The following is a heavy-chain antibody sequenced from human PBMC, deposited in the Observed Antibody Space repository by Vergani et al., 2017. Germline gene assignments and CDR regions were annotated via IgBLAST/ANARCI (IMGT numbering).Heavy chain of an antibody. Sequence: VQLVESGGGLVKPGGSLRLSCAASGFTFSNAWMSWVRQAPGKGLEWVSYISSSGSTIYYADSVKGRFTISRDNAKNSLYLQMNSLRAEDTAVYYCARDRMVAASLSPTDYWGQGTTVTVSS. D-gene: IGHD2-15*01. CDR3: ARDRMVAASLSPTDY. CDR1: GFTFSNAW. J-gene: IGHJ4*03. CDR2: ISSSGSTI. V-gene: IGHV3-11*01.